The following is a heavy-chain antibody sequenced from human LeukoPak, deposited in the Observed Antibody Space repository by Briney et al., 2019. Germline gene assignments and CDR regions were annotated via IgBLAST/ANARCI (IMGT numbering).Heavy chain of an antibody. D-gene: IGHD2-15*01. CDR3: ARERWSGPKDV. CDR2: IKKDGSEK. V-gene: IGHV3-7*01. CDR1: GFTFSSYW. Sequence: PGGSLRLSCAASGFTFSSYWMSWVRQAPGKGLEWVANIKKDGSEKYYVDSVKGRFTISRDNAKNSLYLQMNSLRAEDTAVYYCARERWSGPKDVWGKGTTVTVSS. J-gene: IGHJ6*04.